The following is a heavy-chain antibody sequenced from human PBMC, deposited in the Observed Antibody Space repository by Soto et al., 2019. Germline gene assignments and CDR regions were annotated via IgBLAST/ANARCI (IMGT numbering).Heavy chain of an antibody. D-gene: IGHD3-9*01. J-gene: IGHJ4*02. CDR3: ARDLNPYYDILTGYSPQGSFDY. V-gene: IGHV3-11*01. CDR1: GFTFSDYY. Sequence: GGSLRLSCAASGFTFSDYYMSWIRQAPGKGLEWVSYISSSGSTIYYADSVKGRFTISRDNAKNSLYLQMNSLRAEDTAVYYCARDLNPYYDILTGYSPQGSFDYWGQGTLVTVS. CDR2: ISSSGSTI.